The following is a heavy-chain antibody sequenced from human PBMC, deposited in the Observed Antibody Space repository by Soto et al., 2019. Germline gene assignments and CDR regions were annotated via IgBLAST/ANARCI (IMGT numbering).Heavy chain of an antibody. CDR1: GGSFSGYD. D-gene: IGHD1-26*01. CDR2: INHSGST. CDR3: ARLWELRGFYFDN. J-gene: IGHJ4*02. V-gene: IGHV4-34*01. Sequence: SETLSLTCAVYGGSFSGYDWSRIRQPPGKGLEWIGEINHSGSTNYNPSLKSRVTISVDTSKNQFSLKLSSVTAADTAVYYCARLWELRGFYFDNWGQGTLVTTSS.